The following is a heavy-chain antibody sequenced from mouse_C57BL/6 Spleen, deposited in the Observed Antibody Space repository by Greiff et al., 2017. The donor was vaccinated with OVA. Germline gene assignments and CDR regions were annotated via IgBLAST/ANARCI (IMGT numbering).Heavy chain of an antibody. V-gene: IGHV1-26*01. J-gene: IGHJ2*01. CDR3: ARKGYQDYFDY. Sequence: VQLQQSGPELVKPGASVKISCKASGYTFTDYYMNWVKQSHGKSLEWIGDINPNNGGTSYNQKFKGKATLTVDKSSSTAYMERRSLTSEDSAVDYCARKGYQDYFDYWGQGTTLTVSS. CDR1: GYTFTDYY. D-gene: IGHD3-2*02. CDR2: INPNNGGT.